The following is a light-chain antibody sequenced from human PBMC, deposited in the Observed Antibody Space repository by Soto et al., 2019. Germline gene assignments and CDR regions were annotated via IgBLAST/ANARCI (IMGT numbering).Light chain of an antibody. Sequence: DIQMTQSPYSVSASVGDRVSITCRASQGISRCLDWYQQKPGGAPKRLIYTGSSLQSGVPSRFSGTGSGTDFTLTISSLQPEDVATYYCQQAYSSPRTFGRGTKVEIK. CDR1: QGISRC. J-gene: IGKJ4*01. V-gene: IGKV1-12*01. CDR2: TGS. CDR3: QQAYSSPRT.